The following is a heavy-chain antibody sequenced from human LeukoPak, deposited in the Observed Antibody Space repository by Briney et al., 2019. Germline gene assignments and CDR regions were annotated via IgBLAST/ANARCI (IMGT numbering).Heavy chain of an antibody. CDR1: GYTFTGYY. CDR2: INPNSGGT. Sequence: ASVKVSCKASGYTFTGYYMHWVRQAPGQGLEWMGWINPNSGGTNYAQKFQGRVTMTRDTSISTAYMELSRLRSDDTAVYYCARDRDDSSGYYDAFDIWGQGTMVTVSS. J-gene: IGHJ3*02. CDR3: ARDRDDSSGYYDAFDI. V-gene: IGHV1-2*02. D-gene: IGHD3-22*01.